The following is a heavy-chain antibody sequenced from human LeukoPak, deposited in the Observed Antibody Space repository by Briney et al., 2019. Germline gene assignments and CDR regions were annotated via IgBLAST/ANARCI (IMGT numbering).Heavy chain of an antibody. V-gene: IGHV1-18*01. D-gene: IGHD6-19*01. J-gene: IGHJ4*02. Sequence: ASVKVSCKASGYTFNSYGITWVRQAPGQGLEWMGWISAYNGNKNYAQKFQGRVTMTTDTSTSTAYMEVRSLRSDDTAVYYCARVNSAQRLVGFNFDYWGQGTLVTVSS. CDR1: GYTFNSYG. CDR3: ARVNSAQRLVGFNFDY. CDR2: ISAYNGNK.